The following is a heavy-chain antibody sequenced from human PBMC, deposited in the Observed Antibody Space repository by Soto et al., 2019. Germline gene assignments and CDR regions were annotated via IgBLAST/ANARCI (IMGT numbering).Heavy chain of an antibody. Sequence: GESLKISCKGSVYSFTSYCIGWLRQMPVKGLEWMGGIDPSDSYTNYSPSFQGHVTISADKSISTAYLQWSSLKASDTAIYYCARHGFSGFEIWGRGTMVTVSS. V-gene: IGHV5-10-1*01. D-gene: IGHD5-12*01. CDR3: ARHGFSGFEI. CDR2: IDPSDSYT. CDR1: VYSFTSYC. J-gene: IGHJ3*02.